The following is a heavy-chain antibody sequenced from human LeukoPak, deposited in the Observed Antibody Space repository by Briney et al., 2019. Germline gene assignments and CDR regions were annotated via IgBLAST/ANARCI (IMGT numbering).Heavy chain of an antibody. J-gene: IGHJ4*02. CDR1: GYTFTDHY. D-gene: IGHD3-16*01. CDR3: ARSTLIMIRGAVDY. Sequence: ASVKVSCKTSGYTFTDHYIHWIRQTPRRGLEWLGWINPQRGSTDSAQNLQGRLTMTRDTSINTAYMELFSLTSDDTAIYYCARSTLIMIRGAVDYWGQGSLVAVSS. CDR2: INPQRGST. V-gene: IGHV1-2*02.